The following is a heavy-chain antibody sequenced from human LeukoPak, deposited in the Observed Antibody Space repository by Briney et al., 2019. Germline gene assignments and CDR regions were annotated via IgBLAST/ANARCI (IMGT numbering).Heavy chain of an antibody. CDR2: IYYSGST. J-gene: IGHJ4*02. V-gene: IGHV4-39*07. CDR1: GGSISSSSYY. D-gene: IGHD3-10*01. CDR3: ARDRDYYGSGSYVY. Sequence: PSETLSLTCTVSGGSISSSSYYWGWIRQPPGKGLEWIGSIYYSGSTYYNPSLKSRVTISVDTSKNQFSLKLNSVTAADTAVYYCARDRDYYGSGSYVYWGQGTLVTVSS.